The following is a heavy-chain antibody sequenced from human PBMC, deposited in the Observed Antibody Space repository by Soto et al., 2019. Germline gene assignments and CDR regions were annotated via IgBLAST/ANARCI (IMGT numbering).Heavy chain of an antibody. CDR3: ATGTTVVAPLGDAFDI. Sequence: EVQVVESGGGLIQPGGSLRLSCAASGFTVSSTYISWVRQAPGKGLEWVSVTYAGGTTYYADSVQGRFTISRDSSNNTLYLQMNTLSAEDTAVYYCATGTTVVAPLGDAFDIWGQGTMVTVSS. CDR2: TYAGGTT. V-gene: IGHV3-53*01. J-gene: IGHJ3*02. D-gene: IGHD3-22*01. CDR1: GFTVSSTY.